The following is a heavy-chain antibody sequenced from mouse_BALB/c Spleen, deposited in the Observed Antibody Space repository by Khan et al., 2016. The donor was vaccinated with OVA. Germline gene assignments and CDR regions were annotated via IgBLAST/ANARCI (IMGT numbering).Heavy chain of an antibody. D-gene: IGHD2-1*01. CDR2: IYPGTGNT. CDR1: GYTFADFY. J-gene: IGHJ4*01. CDR3: ARLAPNYQYYYALYY. Sequence: QVQLKQSGAELARPGASVKLSCKASGYTFADFYINWVKQKTGQGLEWIGEIYPGTGNTYYNEKFKGKATLTTDKSSSTAYMHLSSLTSEDSAVYFCARLAPNYQYYYALYYWGQGTSVTVSS. V-gene: IGHV1-77*01.